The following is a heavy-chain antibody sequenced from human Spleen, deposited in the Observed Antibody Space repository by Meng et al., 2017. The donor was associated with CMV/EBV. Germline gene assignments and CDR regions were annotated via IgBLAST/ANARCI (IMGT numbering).Heavy chain of an antibody. V-gene: IGHV4-34*01. D-gene: IGHD3-9*01. Sequence: LSLTCAVHGGSFSNCDWSWIRQPPGKELEWIGEINLSGTSNYNPSLKSRVTISLDTSKRQFSLKLNSTTVADTAMYYCARGLKVDLWGRGTLVTVSS. CDR2: INLSGTS. J-gene: IGHJ2*01. CDR3: ARGLKVDL. CDR1: GGSFSNCD.